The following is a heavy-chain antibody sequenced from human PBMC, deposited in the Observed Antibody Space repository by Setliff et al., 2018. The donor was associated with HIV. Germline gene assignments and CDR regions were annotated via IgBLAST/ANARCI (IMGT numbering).Heavy chain of an antibody. CDR2: IYHDGTT. V-gene: IGHV4-39*07. J-gene: IGHJ5*01. CDR3: AGHPVTSGWLSLNWFDP. Sequence: SETLSLTCRVSGGSINTSSYYWAWVRQPPGNELEWIGSIYHDGTTHYRSSLRSRAAISIETSKSQISLKVRSVTAADTAVYFCAGHPVTSGWLSLNWFDPWGQGILVTVSS. CDR1: GGSINTSSYY. D-gene: IGHD6-19*01.